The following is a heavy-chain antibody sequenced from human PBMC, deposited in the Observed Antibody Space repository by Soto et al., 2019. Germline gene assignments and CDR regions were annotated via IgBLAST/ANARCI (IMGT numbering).Heavy chain of an antibody. CDR3: ARHDRLELLRYFDY. V-gene: IGHV4-39*01. Sequence: EPLSLTATVAGGSISSSSYVWGWIRQPPGKGLEWIGSIYYSGSAYYNPSLKSRVTISVDTSKNQFSLKLISVTAADTAVYYCARHDRLELLRYFDYWGQGTLVTVSS. J-gene: IGHJ4*02. CDR2: IYYSGSA. CDR1: GGSISSSSYV. D-gene: IGHD1-7*01.